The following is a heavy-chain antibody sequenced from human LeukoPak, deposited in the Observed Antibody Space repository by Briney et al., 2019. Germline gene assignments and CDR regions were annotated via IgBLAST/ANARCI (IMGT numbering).Heavy chain of an antibody. V-gene: IGHV1-46*01. J-gene: IGHJ6*02. CDR3: ARGLESSGWYGMDV. Sequence: ASVNVSCKTSGYTFSRHYIHWVRQAPGQGLEWLGIINTSGATTRYGQNFKGRVTATRDTSTSTVYMEMSSLNSEDTAVYYCARGLESSGWYGMDVWAKGPQSSSP. D-gene: IGHD6-19*01. CDR1: GYTFSRHY. CDR2: INTSGATT.